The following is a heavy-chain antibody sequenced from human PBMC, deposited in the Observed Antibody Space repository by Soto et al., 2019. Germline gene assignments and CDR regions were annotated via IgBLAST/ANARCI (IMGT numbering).Heavy chain of an antibody. V-gene: IGHV1-69*06. J-gene: IGHJ6*02. D-gene: IGHD3-3*01. CDR1: GGTFSSYA. Sequence: QVQLMQSGAEVKKPGSSVKVSCKASGGTFSSYAISWVRQAPGQGLEWMGGIILISGTANYAQKFQGRVQITADKSTSTAYTELSSLRSEDTAVYYCASPTREWLPPARDYYYGMDVWGQGTTVTVSS. CDR2: IILISGTA. CDR3: ASPTREWLPPARDYYYGMDV.